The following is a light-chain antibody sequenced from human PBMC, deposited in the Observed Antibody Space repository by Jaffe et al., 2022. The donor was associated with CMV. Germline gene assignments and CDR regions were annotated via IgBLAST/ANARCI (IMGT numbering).Light chain of an antibody. J-gene: IGLJ3*02. CDR1: SSNIGPYD. CDR3: QSYDSSLSGSV. CDR2: GNT. V-gene: IGLV1-40*01. Sequence: QSVLTQPPSVSGAPGQRVTISCSGRSSNIGPYDVHWYQQIPGTAPKLLIYGNTNRPSGVPDRFSGSKSGTSASLAITGLQAEDEADYYCQSYDSSLSGSVFGGGTKLTVL.